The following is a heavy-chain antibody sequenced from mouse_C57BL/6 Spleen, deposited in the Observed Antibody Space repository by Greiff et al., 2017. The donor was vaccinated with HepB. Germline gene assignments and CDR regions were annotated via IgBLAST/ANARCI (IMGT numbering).Heavy chain of an antibody. CDR2: IHPNSGST. CDR1: GYTFTSYW. V-gene: IGHV1-64*01. CDR3: ARSPVYYDYDDGLVDY. D-gene: IGHD2-4*01. Sequence: QVHVKQSGAELVKPGASVKLSCKASGYTFTSYWMHWVKQRPGQGLEWIGMIHPNSGSTNYNEKFKSKATLTVDKSASTAYMQLSSLTSEDSAVYYCARSPVYYDYDDGLVDYWGQGTSVTVSS. J-gene: IGHJ4*01.